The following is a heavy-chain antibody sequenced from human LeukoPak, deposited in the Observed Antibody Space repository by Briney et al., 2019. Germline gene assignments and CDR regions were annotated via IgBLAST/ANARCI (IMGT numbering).Heavy chain of an antibody. J-gene: IGHJ3*02. CDR3: ARRQTFADSTAWYDTFDI. Sequence: PSETLSLTCTVSGGSISTYYWSWIRQTPGKGLEFIAYIYRSGIINYNPSLQSRVTMSVDTSENRFSPTLSSLTAADTAVYYCARRQTFADSTAWYDTFDIWGHGTMVTVSS. CDR2: IYRSGII. CDR1: GGSISTYY. D-gene: IGHD6-19*01. V-gene: IGHV4-59*08.